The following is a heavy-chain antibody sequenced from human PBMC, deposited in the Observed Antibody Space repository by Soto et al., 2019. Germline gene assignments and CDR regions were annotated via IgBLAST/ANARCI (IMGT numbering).Heavy chain of an antibody. V-gene: IGHV3-33*01. Sequence: LRLSCAASGFIFSSFGMHWVRQAPGKGLEWVAHIWYDGSNTYYADSVKGRFTISRDNSRNTLYLQMNSLRAEDTAVYHCVRDLLGSGGHFDYWGQGTLVTVSS. J-gene: IGHJ4*02. CDR2: IWYDGSNT. CDR3: VRDLLGSGGHFDY. D-gene: IGHD7-27*01. CDR1: GFIFSSFG.